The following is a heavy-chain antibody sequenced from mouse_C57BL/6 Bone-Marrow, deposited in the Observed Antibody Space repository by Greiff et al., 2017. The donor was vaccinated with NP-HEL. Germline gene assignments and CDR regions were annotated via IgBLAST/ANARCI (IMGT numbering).Heavy chain of an antibody. CDR2: IYPGSGNT. Sequence: QVQLKESGAELVRPGASVKLSCKASGYTFTDYYINWVKQRPGQGLEWIARIYPGSGNTYYNEKFKGKATLTAEKSSSTAYMQLSSLTSEDSAVYFCARSIWGFAYWGQGTLVTVSA. CDR3: ARSIWGFAY. V-gene: IGHV1-76*01. D-gene: IGHD1-1*02. CDR1: GYTFTDYY. J-gene: IGHJ3*01.